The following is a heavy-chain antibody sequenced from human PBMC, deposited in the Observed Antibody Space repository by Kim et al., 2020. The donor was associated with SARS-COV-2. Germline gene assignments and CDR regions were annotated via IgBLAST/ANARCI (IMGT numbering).Heavy chain of an antibody. CDR2: ISAYNGNT. V-gene: IGHV1-18*04. Sequence: ASVKVSCKASGYTFTSYGISWVRQAPGQGLEWMGWISAYNGNTNNAQKLQGRVTMTTDTSTSTAYMELRSLRSDDTAVYYWAREGIKQWLARVDYYYYGMDVWGQGTTVTVSS. D-gene: IGHD6-19*01. CDR3: AREGIKQWLARVDYYYYGMDV. CDR1: GYTFTSYG. J-gene: IGHJ6*02.